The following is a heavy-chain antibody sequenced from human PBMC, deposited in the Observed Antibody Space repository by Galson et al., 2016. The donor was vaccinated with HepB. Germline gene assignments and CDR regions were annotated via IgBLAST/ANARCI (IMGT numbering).Heavy chain of an antibody. CDR3: VRDHAVVLTTAYNWFDP. Sequence: SLRLSRAASGFAINSPWMHWLRQAHGKGLQWVSRVNSDGTTSDSSHSVKGRFTISTDNAKNTLYLQMNSLRAEDTAVYFCVRDHAVVLTTAYNWFDPWGRGTLVTVSS. CDR2: VNSDGTTS. CDR1: GFAINSPW. J-gene: IGHJ5*02. V-gene: IGHV3-74*01. D-gene: IGHD4-23*01.